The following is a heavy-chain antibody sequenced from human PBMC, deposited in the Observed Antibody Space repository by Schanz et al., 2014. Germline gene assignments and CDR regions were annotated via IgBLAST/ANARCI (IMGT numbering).Heavy chain of an antibody. D-gene: IGHD4-17*01. CDR1: GFTFSSYA. V-gene: IGHV3-23*04. CDR3: AKDPHRDYGGKPQAFDI. Sequence: EVQLVESGGGLVQPGGSLRLSCAASGFTFSSYAMSWVRQAPGKGLEWISSMYINSGSTQYADSVKGRFIISRDSSKNTLFLQMNSLRAEDTALYYCAKDPHRDYGGKPQAFDIWGQGTMVTVSS. CDR2: MYINSGST. J-gene: IGHJ3*02.